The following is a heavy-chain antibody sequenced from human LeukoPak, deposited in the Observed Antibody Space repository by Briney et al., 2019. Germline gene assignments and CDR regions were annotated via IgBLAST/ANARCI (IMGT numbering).Heavy chain of an antibody. J-gene: IGHJ4*02. CDR3: AKDRAMVRGVIHDY. V-gene: IGHV3-48*04. Sequence: GGSLRLSCAASGFTFSSYSLNWVRQAPGRGLEWISYISGTSSVIYYADSVKGRFTISRDNAKNSLYLQMNSLRAEDTALYYCAKDRAMVRGVIHDYWGQGTLVTVSS. CDR1: GFTFSSYS. D-gene: IGHD3-10*01. CDR2: ISGTSSVI.